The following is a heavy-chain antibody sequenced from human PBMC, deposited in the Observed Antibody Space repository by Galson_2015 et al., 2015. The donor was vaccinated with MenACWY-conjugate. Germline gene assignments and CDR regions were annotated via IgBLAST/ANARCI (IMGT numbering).Heavy chain of an antibody. CDR2: INPNGGIT. Sequence: SVKVSCKASGYSVTSHYIHWVRQAPGQGLEWMGLINPNGGITIYAQKFQGRVTVARDTSTSTVFLELSSLTSDDTAVYYCARDGTSYGGLKTCHSSDAFDVWGQGTMVTVSS. CDR3: ARDGTSYGGLKTCHSSDAFDV. V-gene: IGHV1-46*01. CDR1: GYSVTSHY. D-gene: IGHD2-15*01. J-gene: IGHJ3*01.